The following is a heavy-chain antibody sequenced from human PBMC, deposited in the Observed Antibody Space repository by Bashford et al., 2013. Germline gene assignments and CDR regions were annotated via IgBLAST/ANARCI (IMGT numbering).Heavy chain of an antibody. CDR2: ISAYNGNT. V-gene: IGHV1-18*01. CDR3: AREPINCSGGSCYSAGYYYSMDV. D-gene: IGHD2-15*01. J-gene: IGHJ6*02. Sequence: WVRQAPGQGLEWMGWISAYNGNTNYAQKLQGRVTMTTDTSTSTAYMELRSLRSDDTAVYYCAREPINCSGGSCYSAGYYYSMDVWGQGTTVTVSS.